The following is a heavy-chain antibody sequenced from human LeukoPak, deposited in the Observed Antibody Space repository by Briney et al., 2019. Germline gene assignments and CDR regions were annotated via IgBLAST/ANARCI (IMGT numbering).Heavy chain of an antibody. J-gene: IGHJ5*02. CDR1: GFTFSSYW. CDR3: VYNWNDG. V-gene: IGHV3-7*03. Sequence: GGSLRLSCAASGFTFSSYWMSWVRQAPGEGLEWVANIKQDGSEKYYVDSVKGRFTISRDNSKNTLYLQMNSLRAEDTAVYYCVYNWNDGWGQGTLVTVSS. CDR2: IKQDGSEK.